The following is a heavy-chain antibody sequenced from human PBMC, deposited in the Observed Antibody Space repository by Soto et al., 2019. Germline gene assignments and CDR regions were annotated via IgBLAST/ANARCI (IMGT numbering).Heavy chain of an antibody. CDR3: AYSSGYYWFDP. Sequence: ASETLSLTCTVSGGSISSYYWSWIRQPPGKGLEWIGYIYYSGSTNYNPSLKSRVTISVDTSKNQFSLKLSSVTAADTAVYYCAYSSGYYWFDPWGQGTLVTVSS. D-gene: IGHD3-22*01. J-gene: IGHJ5*02. V-gene: IGHV4-59*01. CDR2: IYYSGST. CDR1: GGSISSYY.